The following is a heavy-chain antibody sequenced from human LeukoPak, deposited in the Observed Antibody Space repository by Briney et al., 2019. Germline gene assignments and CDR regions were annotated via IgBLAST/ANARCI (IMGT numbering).Heavy chain of an antibody. CDR2: IYHGGST. Sequence: PSETLSLTCAVYGGSFSGYYWSWIRQPPGKGLEWIGEIYHGGSTTYNPSLKSRVTISVDTSKNQFSLKLSSVTAADTAVYFCARKTYDSTGPTPHPHVFDIWGQGTMVTVSS. V-gene: IGHV4-34*01. D-gene: IGHD3-22*01. J-gene: IGHJ3*02. CDR3: ARKTYDSTGPTPHPHVFDI. CDR1: GGSFSGYY.